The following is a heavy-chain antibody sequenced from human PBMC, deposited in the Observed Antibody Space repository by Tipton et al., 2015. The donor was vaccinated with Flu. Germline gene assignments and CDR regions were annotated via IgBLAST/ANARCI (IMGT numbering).Heavy chain of an antibody. CDR1: GGSISSPNYY. CDR3: ARAVSPSYYDSSGYYNY. Sequence: TLSLTCTVSGGSISSPNYYWGWIRQPPGKGLEWIGSINYTGSTFYNPNPSLKSRLTISVDTSKNQFSLKLSSVTAADTAVYYCARAVSPSYYDSSGYYNYWGQGTLVTVSS. J-gene: IGHJ4*02. CDR2: INYTGST. D-gene: IGHD3-22*01. V-gene: IGHV4-39*01.